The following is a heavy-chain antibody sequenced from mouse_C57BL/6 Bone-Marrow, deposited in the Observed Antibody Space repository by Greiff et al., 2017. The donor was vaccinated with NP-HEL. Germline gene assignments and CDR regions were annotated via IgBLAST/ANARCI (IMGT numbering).Heavy chain of an antibody. Sequence: QVQLQQSGPELVRPGASVKISCKAPGYTFTSNWMQWVRQRPGQGLEWIGEIFPGSGSTYYNEKFKGKATLTVDTSSSTAYMQLSSLTSEDSAVYFCARGLAYWGQGTLVAVSA. CDR2: IFPGSGST. V-gene: IGHV1-56*01. J-gene: IGHJ3*01. CDR3: ARGLAY. CDR1: GYTFTSNW.